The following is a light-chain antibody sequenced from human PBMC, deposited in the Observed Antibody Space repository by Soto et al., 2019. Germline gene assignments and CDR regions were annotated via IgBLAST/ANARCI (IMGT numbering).Light chain of an antibody. V-gene: IGLV1-44*01. Sequence: QSVLTHPPSASGTTGRMVTISCSGGSSNIGTNAVNWYQQLPGTAPKLLIYNNNQRPSGVPDRFSGSKSGTSASLAISGLQSEDEADYYCAAWDDSLNGYVFGTGTKVTVL. J-gene: IGLJ1*01. CDR3: AAWDDSLNGYV. CDR2: NNN. CDR1: SSNIGTNA.